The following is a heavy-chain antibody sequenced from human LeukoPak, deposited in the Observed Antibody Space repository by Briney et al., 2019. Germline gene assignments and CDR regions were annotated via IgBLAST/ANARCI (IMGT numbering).Heavy chain of an antibody. CDR1: GFTFSSYG. Sequence: GGSLRLSCAASGFTFSSYGMHWVRQAPGKGLEWVAFIRYDGSNKYYADSVKGRFTISRDNSKNTLYLQMNSLRAEDTAVYYCAKGRRLRLGELSFLDYWGQGTLVTVSS. J-gene: IGHJ4*02. V-gene: IGHV3-30*02. D-gene: IGHD3-16*02. CDR2: IRYDGSNK. CDR3: AKGRRLRLGELSFLDY.